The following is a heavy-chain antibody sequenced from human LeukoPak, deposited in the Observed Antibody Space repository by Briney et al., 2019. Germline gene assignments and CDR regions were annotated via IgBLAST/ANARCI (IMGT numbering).Heavy chain of an antibody. CDR2: IRSKAYGGTT. J-gene: IGHJ4*02. D-gene: IGHD4-17*01. CDR1: GFTVSSNY. V-gene: IGHV3-49*03. CDR3: TRDADGDYEVVDY. Sequence: PGGSLRLSCAASGFTVSSNYMSWFRQAPGKGLEWVGFIRSKAYGGTTEYAASVKGRFTISRDDSKSIAYLQMNSLKTEDTAVYYCTRDADGDYEVVDYWGQGTLVIVSS.